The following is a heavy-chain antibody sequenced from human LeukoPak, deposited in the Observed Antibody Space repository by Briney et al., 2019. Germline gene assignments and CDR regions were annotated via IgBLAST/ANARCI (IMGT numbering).Heavy chain of an antibody. CDR2: ISGSGGDT. D-gene: IGHD2-15*01. J-gene: IGHJ4*02. CDR1: GFTVSSDY. Sequence: GGSLRLSCAASGFTVSSDYMSWVRQAPGKGLEWVSAISGSGGDTFYADSVKGRFTISRDNFKNTLYLQMHSLRAEDTAIYYCATRYCTDGSCLDYWGQGTLVTVSS. V-gene: IGHV3-23*01. CDR3: ATRYCTDGSCLDY.